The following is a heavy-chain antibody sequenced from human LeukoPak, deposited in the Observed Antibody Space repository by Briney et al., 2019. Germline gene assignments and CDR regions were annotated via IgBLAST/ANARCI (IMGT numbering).Heavy chain of an antibody. J-gene: IGHJ4*02. CDR2: IIPIFGTA. Sequence: SVKVSCXASGGTFSSYAISWVRQAPGQGLEWMGGIIPIFGTANYAQKFQGRVTITTDESTSTAYMELSSLRSEDTAVYYCARVRYDYVWGSYDYWGQGTLVTVSS. CDR3: ARVRYDYVWGSYDY. V-gene: IGHV1-69*05. D-gene: IGHD3-16*01. CDR1: GGTFSSYA.